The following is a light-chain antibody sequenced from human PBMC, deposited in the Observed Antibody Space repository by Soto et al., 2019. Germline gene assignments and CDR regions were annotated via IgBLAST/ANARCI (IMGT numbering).Light chain of an antibody. J-gene: IGKJ4*01. CDR2: GAS. CDR3: QQYDNWPLT. Sequence: EILMTQSPATLSVSPGERATLSCRASQSVDSNLAWYQQKPGQAPRLLIFGASTRATGIPARFSGSGSGTDFNLTISSLQSEDFGVYFCQQYDNWPLTFGGGTKVDIK. CDR1: QSVDSN. V-gene: IGKV3D-15*01.